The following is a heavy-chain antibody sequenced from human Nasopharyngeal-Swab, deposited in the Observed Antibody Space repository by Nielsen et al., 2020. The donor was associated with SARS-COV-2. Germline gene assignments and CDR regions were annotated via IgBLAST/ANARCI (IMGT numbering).Heavy chain of an antibody. CDR1: GGSIRDNNYY. CDR2: MSYSGVT. V-gene: IGHV4-39*01. Sequence: SETLSLTCSVSGGSIRDNNYYWSWIRQPPGKGLEWFGSMSYSGVTFYNPSLRNRVTLSVDTSKNLLSLKLDSVTAADTALYSCARHSRVTTVVVVTLFDFWGQGIQVTVSS. J-gene: IGHJ4*02. D-gene: IGHD3-22*01. CDR3: ARHSRVTTVVVVTLFDF.